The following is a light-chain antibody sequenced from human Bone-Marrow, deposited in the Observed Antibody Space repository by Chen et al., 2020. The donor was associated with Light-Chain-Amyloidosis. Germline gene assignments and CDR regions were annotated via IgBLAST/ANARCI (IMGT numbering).Light chain of an antibody. V-gene: IGLV2-11*01. CDR1: SSDVASYDY. CDR2: DVD. CDR3: CSYGGNYTWV. Sequence: HSALTQPRSVSGSPGQSVTISCTGTSSDVASYDYVSWYQQHPGKAPKLIIYDVDKRPSGVPDRFSGSKSGNTASLTFSGLQAEDEADYYCCSYGGNYTWVCGGATKLTVL. J-gene: IGLJ3*02.